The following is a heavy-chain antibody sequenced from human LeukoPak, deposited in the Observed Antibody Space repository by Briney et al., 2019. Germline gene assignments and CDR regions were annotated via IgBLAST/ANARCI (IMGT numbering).Heavy chain of an antibody. J-gene: IGHJ4*02. CDR1: GYTFTGYY. CDR2: INPNSGGT. V-gene: IGHV1-2*02. D-gene: IGHD1-26*01. Sequence: ASVKVSCKASGYTFTGYYMHWVRQAPGQGLEWMGWINPNSGGTNYAQKFQGRVTMTRDTSISTAYMELRSLRSDDTAVYYCARVSLVGASFFDYWGQGTLVTVSS. CDR3: ARVSLVGASFFDY.